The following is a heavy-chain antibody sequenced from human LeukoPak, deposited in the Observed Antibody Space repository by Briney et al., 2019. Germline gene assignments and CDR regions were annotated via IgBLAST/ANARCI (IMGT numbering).Heavy chain of an antibody. CDR1: GYTLTDHY. Sequence: ASVKVSCKASGYTLTDHYIHWVRQAPGHGLEWMGRINPNSGVANYAQKFQGRVTMTRDTSISTAYMELSSLTSDDTAVYYCARGAAVGQTRDYWGQGTLVTVSS. V-gene: IGHV1-2*06. CDR2: INPNSGVA. D-gene: IGHD6-13*01. J-gene: IGHJ4*02. CDR3: ARGAAVGQTRDY.